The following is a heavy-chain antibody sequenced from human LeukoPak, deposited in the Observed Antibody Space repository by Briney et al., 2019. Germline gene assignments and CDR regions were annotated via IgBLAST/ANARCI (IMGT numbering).Heavy chain of an antibody. CDR2: IYYSGST. CDR3: ARLQYYDILTGFLFDY. CDR1: GGSISSYY. D-gene: IGHD3-9*01. J-gene: IGHJ4*02. V-gene: IGHV4-59*08. Sequence: SETLSLTCTVSGGSISSYYWSWIRQPPGKGLEWIGYIYYSGSTNYNPSLKSRVTISVDTSKNQFSLKLSSVTAADTAVYYCARLQYYDILTGFLFDYWGQGTLVTVSS.